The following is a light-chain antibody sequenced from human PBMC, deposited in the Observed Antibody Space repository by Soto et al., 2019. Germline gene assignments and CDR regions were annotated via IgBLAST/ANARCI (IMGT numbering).Light chain of an antibody. Sequence: EIVLTQSPGTLSLSPGERATLSCRASQSVSSSYLAWCRQKPGQAPRLLIYGASSRATGIPDRFSGSGSGTDFTLTISRLEPEDFAVYYCQQYGSSITFGQGTRLEIK. J-gene: IGKJ5*01. CDR1: QSVSSSY. V-gene: IGKV3-20*01. CDR3: QQYGSSIT. CDR2: GAS.